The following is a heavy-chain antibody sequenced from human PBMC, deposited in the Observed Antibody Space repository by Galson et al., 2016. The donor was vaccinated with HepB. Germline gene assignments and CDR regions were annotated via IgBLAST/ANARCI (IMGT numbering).Heavy chain of an antibody. CDR3: ARGGRFGELGFDY. V-gene: IGHV1-69*13. CDR2: IIPMFETA. Sequence: SVKVSCKAPGGTFNSYAISWVRQAPGQGLEWMGGIIPMFETANYAQKFQGRVTITADESTSTAYMELSSLRSEDTAVYYCARGGRFGELGFDYWGQGTLVTVSS. CDR1: GGTFNSYA. D-gene: IGHD3-10*01. J-gene: IGHJ4*02.